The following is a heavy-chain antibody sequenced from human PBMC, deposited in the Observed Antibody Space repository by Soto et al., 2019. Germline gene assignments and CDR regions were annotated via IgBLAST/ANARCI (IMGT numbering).Heavy chain of an antibody. CDR2: ISAYNGNT. V-gene: IGHV1-18*01. D-gene: IGHD2-15*01. J-gene: IGHJ6*02. Sequence: ASVKVSCKASGYTFTSYGISWVRQAPGQGLEWMGWISAYNGNTNYAQKLQGRVTMTTDTSTSTAYMELRSLRSDDTAVYYCARDCSGGSCYRSYYYYYGMDVWGQGTTVTVS. CDR1: GYTFTSYG. CDR3: ARDCSGGSCYRSYYYYYGMDV.